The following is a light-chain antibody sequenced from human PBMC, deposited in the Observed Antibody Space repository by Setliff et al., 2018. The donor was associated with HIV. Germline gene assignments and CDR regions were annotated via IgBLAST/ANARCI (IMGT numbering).Light chain of an antibody. V-gene: IGLV2-8*01. CDR1: SSDVGGYNY. J-gene: IGLJ2*01. CDR3: SSYAGSNNPPVV. CDR2: EVT. Sequence: QSALPQPPSASGSPGQSVTISCTGTSSDVGGYNYVSWYQQHPGKAPKLMIYEVTKRPSGVPDRFSGSKSGDTASLTVSGLQAEDEADYYCSSYAGSNNPPVVFGGGTK.